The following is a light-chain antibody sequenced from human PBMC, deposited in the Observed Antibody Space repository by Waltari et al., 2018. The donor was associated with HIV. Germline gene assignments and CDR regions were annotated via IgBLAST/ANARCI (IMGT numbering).Light chain of an antibody. CDR2: AAS. CDR3: QQYYSYPRT. Sequence: AIRMTQSPSSFSASTGDRVTITCLASRGISSYLAWYQQKPGKAPKLLIYAASTLQSGVPSRFSGSGSGTDFTLTISCLQSEDFATYYCQQYYSYPRTFGGGTKVEIK. V-gene: IGKV1-8*01. CDR1: RGISSY. J-gene: IGKJ4*01.